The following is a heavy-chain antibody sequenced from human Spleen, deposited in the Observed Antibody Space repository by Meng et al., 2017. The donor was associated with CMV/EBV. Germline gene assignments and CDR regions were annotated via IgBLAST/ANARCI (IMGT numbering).Heavy chain of an antibody. CDR3: ARDTAAVAGIWFDP. V-gene: IGHV1-18*01. CDR2: ISGYNGNT. Sequence: KASGYTFTHYAISWVRQAPGQGLEWMGWISGYNGNTDYAPRFQGRVTMTTDTSTSTAYMDLRSLRSDDTAVYYCARDTAAVAGIWFDPWGQGSLVTVSS. J-gene: IGHJ5*02. CDR1: GYTFTHYA. D-gene: IGHD6-19*01.